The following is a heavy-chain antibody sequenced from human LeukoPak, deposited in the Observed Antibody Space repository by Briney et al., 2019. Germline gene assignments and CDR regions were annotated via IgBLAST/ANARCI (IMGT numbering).Heavy chain of an antibody. CDR2: IKQDGSEK. J-gene: IGHJ6*03. CDR3: AREYYDFWGGYPPDSYYYYMDV. V-gene: IGHV3-7*01. D-gene: IGHD3-3*01. CDR1: GFTFSSSW. Sequence: GGSLRLSCAASGFTFSSSWMSWVRQAPGKGREWVANIKQDGSEKYYVDSVKGRFTISRDNAKNSLYLQMNSLRAEDTAAYYCAREYYDFWGGYPPDSYYYYMDVWGKGTTVTVSS.